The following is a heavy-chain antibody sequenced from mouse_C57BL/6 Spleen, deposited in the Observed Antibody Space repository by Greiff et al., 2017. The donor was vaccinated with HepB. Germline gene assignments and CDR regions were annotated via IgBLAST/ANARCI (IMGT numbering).Heavy chain of an antibody. CDR3: ARSEYDLYDYAMDY. Sequence: VQLVESGAELVKPGASVKMSCKASGYTFTSYWITWVKQRPGQGLEWIGDIYPGSGSTNYNEKFKSKATLTVDTSSSTAYMQLSSLTSEDSAVYYCARSEYDLYDYAMDYWGQGTSVTVSS. CDR2: IYPGSGST. D-gene: IGHD2-10*02. V-gene: IGHV1-55*01. CDR1: GYTFTSYW. J-gene: IGHJ4*01.